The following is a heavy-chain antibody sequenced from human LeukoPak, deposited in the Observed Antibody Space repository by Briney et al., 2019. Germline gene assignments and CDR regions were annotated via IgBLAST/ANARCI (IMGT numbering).Heavy chain of an antibody. V-gene: IGHV4-4*02. J-gene: IGHJ3*02. CDR2: IYYSGST. CDR1: GGSISGSNW. D-gene: IGHD2-15*01. CDR3: AREYVGIGAFDI. Sequence: SETLSLTCAVSGGSISGSNWWSWVRQPPGKGLEWIGEIYYSGSTNYNPSLKSRVTISVDKSKNQFSLKLSSVTAADTAVYYCAREYVGIGAFDIWGQGTMVTVSS.